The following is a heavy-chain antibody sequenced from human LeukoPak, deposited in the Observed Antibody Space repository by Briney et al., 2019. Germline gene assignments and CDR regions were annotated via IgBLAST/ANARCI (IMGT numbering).Heavy chain of an antibody. V-gene: IGHV3-48*03. D-gene: IGHD6-13*01. CDR3: ARDRQITSAYSSTWADFDK. J-gene: IGHJ4*02. Sequence: SGGSLRLSCAASGFTFSNYERTWVRQAPGKGLEWVSYITSSGSTIYYADSVRGRFTIPRDNAKNSLYLQMNSLRAEDTAVYYCARDRQITSAYSSTWADFDKWGQGTLVTVSS. CDR1: GFTFSNYE. CDR2: ITSSGSTI.